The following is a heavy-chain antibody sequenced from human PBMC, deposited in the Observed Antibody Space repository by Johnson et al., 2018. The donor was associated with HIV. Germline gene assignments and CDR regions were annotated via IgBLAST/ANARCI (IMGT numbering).Heavy chain of an antibody. V-gene: IGHV3-30-3*01. CDR1: GFTFSSFP. Sequence: QVQLVESGGGLVQPGRSLRLSCAASGFTFSSFPMHWVRQAPGKGLEWVAFISYDGSNEYYADSVKGRFTISRDNSKNTLYLQMNSLRAEDTAVYYCAKDRSGSAGAFDIWGQGTMVTVSS. CDR3: AKDRSGSAGAFDI. D-gene: IGHD1-26*01. CDR2: ISYDGSNE. J-gene: IGHJ3*02.